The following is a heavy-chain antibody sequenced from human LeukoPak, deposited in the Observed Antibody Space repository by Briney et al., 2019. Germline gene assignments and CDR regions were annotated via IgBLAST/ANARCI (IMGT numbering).Heavy chain of an antibody. J-gene: IGHJ4*02. CDR3: ARGGYYGSSGYYNFDD. CDR2: ISTDGSAT. D-gene: IGHD3-22*01. Sequence: GGSLRLSCAASGFTFSSYWMHWVRQAPGKGLVWVSRISTDGSATDYADSVKGRFAISRDNAKNTLYLQMNSLRAEDTAVYYCARGGYYGSSGYYNFDDRGQGILVTVSS. CDR1: GFTFSSYW. V-gene: IGHV3-74*01.